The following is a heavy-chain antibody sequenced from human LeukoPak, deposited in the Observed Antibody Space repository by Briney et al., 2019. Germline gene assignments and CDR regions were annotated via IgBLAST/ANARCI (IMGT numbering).Heavy chain of an antibody. V-gene: IGHV4-39*01. D-gene: IGHD5-24*01. CDR2: IYYSGST. J-gene: IGHJ5*02. CDR3: ARHVRDGYNSNWFDP. Sequence: SETLPLTCTVSGGSISSSSYYWGWIRQPPGKGLEWIGSIYYSGSTYYNPSLKSRVTISVDTSKNQFSLKLSSVTAADTAVYYCARHVRDGYNSNWFDPWGQGTLVTVSS. CDR1: GGSISSSSYY.